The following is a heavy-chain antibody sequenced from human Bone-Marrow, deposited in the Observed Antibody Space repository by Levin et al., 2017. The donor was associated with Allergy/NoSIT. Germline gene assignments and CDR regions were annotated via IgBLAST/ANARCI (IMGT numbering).Heavy chain of an antibody. CDR1: GYSISSGYY. D-gene: IGHD1-1*01. CDR3: ARILERYYFDY. Sequence: GSLRLSCTVSGYSISSGYYWGWIRQPPGKGLEWIGSIYHSGSTYYNPSLKSRVTISVDTSKNQFSLKLSSVTAADTAVYYCARILERYYFDYWGQGTLVTVSS. V-gene: IGHV4-38-2*02. CDR2: IYHSGST. J-gene: IGHJ4*02.